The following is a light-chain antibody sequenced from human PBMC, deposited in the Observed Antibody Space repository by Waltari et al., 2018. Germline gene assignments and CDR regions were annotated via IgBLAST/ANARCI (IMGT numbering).Light chain of an antibody. Sequence: DIQMTQSPSTLSASVGDRVTITCRASQSISSWLTWYQQKPGKAPNLLIYTASILEGGVPSRFSGSGSGTEFTLTISSLQPDDFATYYCQQYNSYPWTFGQGTKVEIK. V-gene: IGKV1-5*03. J-gene: IGKJ1*01. CDR3: QQYNSYPWT. CDR1: QSISSW. CDR2: TAS.